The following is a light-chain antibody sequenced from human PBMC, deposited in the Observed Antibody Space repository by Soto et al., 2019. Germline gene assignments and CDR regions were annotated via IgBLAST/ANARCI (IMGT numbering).Light chain of an antibody. J-gene: IGKJ1*01. V-gene: IGKV1-39*01. CDR1: QTISSY. CDR2: SAS. Sequence: DIQMTQSPSSLSASVGDRVTITCRASQTISSYLNWYQQKPGEAPKVLIYSASSRQSGVPSRFSGSVSGTDFTLTISSLQPEDFATYYCQQGYITPWTFGQGTMVEIK. CDR3: QQGYITPWT.